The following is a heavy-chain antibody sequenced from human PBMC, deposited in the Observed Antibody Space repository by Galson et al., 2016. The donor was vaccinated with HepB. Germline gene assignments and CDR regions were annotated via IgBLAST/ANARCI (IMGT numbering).Heavy chain of an antibody. V-gene: IGHV3-23*01. J-gene: IGHJ4*02. D-gene: IGHD3/OR15-3a*01. CDR3: AKAHQGGRDFWTGYRPYHFDY. CDR2: FSGSGGST. Sequence: SLRLSCAASGFTFSSYAMSWVRQAPGKGLEWVSGFSGSGGSTYYADSVKGRFAISRDNSKNTLYLQMNSLRAEDTAVYYCAKAHQGGRDFWTGYRPYHFDYWGQGTLVTVSS. CDR1: GFTFSSYA.